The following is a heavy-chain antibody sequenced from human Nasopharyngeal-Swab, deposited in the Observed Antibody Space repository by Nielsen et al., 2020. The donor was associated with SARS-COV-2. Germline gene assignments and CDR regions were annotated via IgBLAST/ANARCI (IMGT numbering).Heavy chain of an antibody. Sequence: GESLKISCAASGFTFSSYDMHWVRQATGKGLEWVSAIGTAGDTYYPGSVKGRFTISRENAKKSLYLQMNSLRAGDTAVYYCARGYDSSGYLRPIDAFDIWGQGTMVTVSS. V-gene: IGHV3-13*04. CDR1: GFTFSSYD. CDR2: IGTAGDT. J-gene: IGHJ3*02. D-gene: IGHD3-22*01. CDR3: ARGYDSSGYLRPIDAFDI.